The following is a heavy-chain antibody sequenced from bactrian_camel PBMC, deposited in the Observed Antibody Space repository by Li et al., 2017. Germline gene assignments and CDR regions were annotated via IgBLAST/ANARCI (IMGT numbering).Heavy chain of an antibody. CDR3: NSWPPPPVEIGDGN. J-gene: IGHJ4*01. D-gene: IGHD7*01. V-gene: IGHV3S9*01. CDR1: GFYFSSHC. Sequence: QVQLVESGGGSVQAGGSLRLSCRVSGFYFSSHCIGWFRQVPGKGREGVAGIAADGSTYTANSVKGRFTISRDSAENTVYLQMDNLEIEDTAVYYCNSWPPPPVEIGDGNWGQGTQVTVS. CDR2: IAADGST.